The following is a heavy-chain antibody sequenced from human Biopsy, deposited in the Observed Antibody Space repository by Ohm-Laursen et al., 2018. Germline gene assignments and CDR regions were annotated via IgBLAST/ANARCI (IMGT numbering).Heavy chain of an antibody. V-gene: IGHV3-21*06. D-gene: IGHD3-3*01. CDR3: ARGGADFHGTDS. Sequence: GSLRLSCAASGFTFSASAVHWVRQAPGKGLEWVSSITRDGFYMFYADSVKGRFTISRDYAKNLVSLEMNSLRVEDTAVYYCARGGADFHGTDSWGQGTLVSVSS. CDR1: GFTFSASA. J-gene: IGHJ4*02. CDR2: ITRDGFYM.